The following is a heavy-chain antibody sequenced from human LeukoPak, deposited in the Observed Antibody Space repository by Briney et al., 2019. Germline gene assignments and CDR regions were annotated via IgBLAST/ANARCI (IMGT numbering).Heavy chain of an antibody. CDR2: IWYDGSNK. CDR1: GFTFSSYV. V-gene: IGHV3-33*01. Sequence: GRSLRLSCAASGFTFSSYVMHWVRQAPGKGPEWVAVIWYDGSNKYYADSVKGRFTISRDNSKNTLYLQMNSLRAEDTAVYYCARAHSGSYYALYYFDYWGQGTLVTVSS. CDR3: ARAHSGSYYALYYFDY. J-gene: IGHJ4*02. D-gene: IGHD1-26*01.